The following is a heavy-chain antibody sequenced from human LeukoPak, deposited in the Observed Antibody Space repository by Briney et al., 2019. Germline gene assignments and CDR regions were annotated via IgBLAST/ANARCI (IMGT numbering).Heavy chain of an antibody. Sequence: ASVKVSCKASGGTFSSYAISWVRQAPGQGLEWMGRIIPILGIANYAQKFQGRVTITADKSTSTAYMELSSLRSEDTAVYYCARDLDVTMIVVLPSSDWYFDLWGRGTLVTASS. J-gene: IGHJ2*01. CDR2: IIPILGIA. CDR1: GGTFSSYA. D-gene: IGHD3-22*01. CDR3: ARDLDVTMIVVLPSSDWYFDL. V-gene: IGHV1-69*04.